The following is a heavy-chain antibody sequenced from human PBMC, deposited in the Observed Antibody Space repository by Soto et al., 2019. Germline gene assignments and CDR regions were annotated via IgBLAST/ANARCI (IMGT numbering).Heavy chain of an antibody. CDR2: IYSSGST. V-gene: IGHV3-53*01. CDR1: GFTVSSND. Sequence: EVQLVESGGDLIQPGGSLRLSCAASGFTVSSNDMSWVRQAPGKGLEWVSLIYSSGSTKYADYVKGRFTISRDNSKNTVHLQMNTLRTEDTAVYYCARRPLNSNGAYWGQGTLVTVSS. D-gene: IGHD3-22*01. CDR3: ARRPLNSNGAY. J-gene: IGHJ4*02.